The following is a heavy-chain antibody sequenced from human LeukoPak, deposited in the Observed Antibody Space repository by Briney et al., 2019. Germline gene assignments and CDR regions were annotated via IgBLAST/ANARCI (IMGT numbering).Heavy chain of an antibody. V-gene: IGHV1-69*04. CDR2: IIPILGIA. CDR3: AREISGSYGVDY. J-gene: IGHJ4*02. Sequence: PVKVSCKASGGTFSSYAISWVRQAPGQGLEWMGRIIPILGIANYAQKFQGRVTITADKSTSTAYMELSSLRSEDTAVYYCAREISGSYGVDYWGQGTLVTVSS. D-gene: IGHD1-26*01. CDR1: GGTFSSYA.